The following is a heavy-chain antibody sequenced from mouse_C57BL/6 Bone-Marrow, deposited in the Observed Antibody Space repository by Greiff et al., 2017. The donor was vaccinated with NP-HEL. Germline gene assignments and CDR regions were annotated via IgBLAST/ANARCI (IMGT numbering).Heavy chain of an antibody. Sequence: EVKLVESGGGLVKPGGSLKLSCAASGFTFSDYGMHWVRQAPEKGLEWVAYISSGSSTIYYADTVKGRFTISRDNAKNTLFLQMTSLRSEDTAMYYCARSYRELYYYAMDYWGQGTSVTVSS. CDR3: ARSYRELYYYAMDY. CDR1: GFTFSDYG. J-gene: IGHJ4*01. CDR2: ISSGSSTI. D-gene: IGHD2-12*01. V-gene: IGHV5-17*01.